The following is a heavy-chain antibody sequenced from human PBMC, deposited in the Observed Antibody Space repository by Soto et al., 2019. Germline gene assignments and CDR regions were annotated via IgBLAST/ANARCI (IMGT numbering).Heavy chain of an antibody. CDR1: GGSFSGYY. CDR2: INHSRST. D-gene: IGHD2-2*01. CDR3: ARGFVLVPAAIFRGASHYYYYMAV. J-gene: IGHJ6*03. Sequence: PSETLSLTCAVYGGSFSGYYWSWIRQPPGKGLEWIGEINHSRSTNYNPSLKSRVTISVDTSKNQFSLKLSSVTAADTAVYYWARGFVLVPAAIFRGASHYYYYMAVCGKGTTVTVSS. V-gene: IGHV4-34*01.